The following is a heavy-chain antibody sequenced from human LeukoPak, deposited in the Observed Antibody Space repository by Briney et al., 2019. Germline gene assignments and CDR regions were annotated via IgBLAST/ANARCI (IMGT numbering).Heavy chain of an antibody. V-gene: IGHV3-48*03. CDR1: GFTLSSYE. CDR3: ARDCRRGSGDAFDI. J-gene: IGHJ3*02. CDR2: ISRSGSTI. Sequence: HPGGSLRLSCAASGFTLSSYEMNWVRQAPGKGLEWVSYISRSGSTIYYADSVKGRFTIPRDNAKNSLYLQMNSLRAEDTAVYYCARDCRRGSGDAFDIWGQGTMVTVSS. D-gene: IGHD3-16*01.